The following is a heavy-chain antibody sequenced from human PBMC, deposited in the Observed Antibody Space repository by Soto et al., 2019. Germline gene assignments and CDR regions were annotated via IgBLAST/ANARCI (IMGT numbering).Heavy chain of an antibody. CDR2: ISGSGGST. Sequence: GGSLRLSCAASGFTFSSYAMSWVRQAPGKGLEWVSAISGSGGSTYYADSVKGRFTISRDNSKKTLYLQMNSLRAEDTAVYYCAKPYYDFWSGSHRGGFDYWGQGTLVTVSS. CDR1: GFTFSSYA. V-gene: IGHV3-23*01. D-gene: IGHD3-3*01. J-gene: IGHJ4*02. CDR3: AKPYYDFWSGSHRGGFDY.